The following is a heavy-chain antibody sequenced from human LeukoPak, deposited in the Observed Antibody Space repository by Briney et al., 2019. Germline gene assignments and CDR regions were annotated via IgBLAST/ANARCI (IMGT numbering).Heavy chain of an antibody. Sequence: GRSLRLSCAASGFTFSSYGMHWVRQAPGKGLEWVAVIWYDGSNKYYADSVKGRFTISRDNSKNMLYLQMNSLRAEDTAVYYCARERIAAAGIFDYWGQGTLVTVSS. CDR1: GFTFSSYG. CDR2: IWYDGSNK. D-gene: IGHD6-13*01. J-gene: IGHJ4*02. CDR3: ARERIAAAGIFDY. V-gene: IGHV3-33*01.